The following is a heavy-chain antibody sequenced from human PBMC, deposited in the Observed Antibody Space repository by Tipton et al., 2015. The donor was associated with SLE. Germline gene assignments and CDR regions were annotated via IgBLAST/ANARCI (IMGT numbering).Heavy chain of an antibody. CDR1: GFTFDDYT. CDR2: ISSNGGST. Sequence: SLRLSCVASGFTFDDYTMHWVRQAPGKGLEYVSAISSNGGSTYYANSVKGRFTISRDNSKNTLYLQMGSLRAEDMAVYYCARGPPPYSSGWRYYFDYWGQGTLVTVSS. V-gene: IGHV3-64*01. J-gene: IGHJ4*02. D-gene: IGHD6-19*01. CDR3: ARGPPPYSSGWRYYFDY.